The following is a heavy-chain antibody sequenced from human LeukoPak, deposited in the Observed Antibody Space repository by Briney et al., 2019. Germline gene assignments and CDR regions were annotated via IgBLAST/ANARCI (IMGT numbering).Heavy chain of an antibody. CDR3: ARDNRRSGGSGSWAAFDI. CDR2: ITNNGDST. J-gene: IGHJ3*02. CDR1: RFTFSTYP. D-gene: IGHD3-10*01. Sequence: GGSLRLSCVASRFTFSTYPMHWVRQAPGKGLEYVSAITNNGDSTYHANSVKGRFTISRDNSKNTLYLQMGSLRAEDMAVYYCARDNRRSGGSGSWAAFDIWGQGTMVTVSS. V-gene: IGHV3-64*01.